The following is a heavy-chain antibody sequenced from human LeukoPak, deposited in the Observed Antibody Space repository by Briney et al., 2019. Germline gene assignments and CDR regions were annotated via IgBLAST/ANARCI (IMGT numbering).Heavy chain of an antibody. Sequence: GGSLRLSCAASGFTFSSYGMSWVRQAPGKGLEWVSAISGSGGSTYYADSVKGRFTISRDNSKNTLYLQMNSLRAEDTAVYYCAKARTAMQYYFDYWGQGTLVTVSS. D-gene: IGHD4-17*01. CDR3: AKARTAMQYYFDY. CDR1: GFTFSSYG. J-gene: IGHJ4*02. V-gene: IGHV3-23*01. CDR2: ISGSGGST.